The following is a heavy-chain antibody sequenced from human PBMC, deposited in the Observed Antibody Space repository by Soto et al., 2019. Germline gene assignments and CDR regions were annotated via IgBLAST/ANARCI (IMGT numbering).Heavy chain of an antibody. D-gene: IGHD6-6*01. J-gene: IGHJ5*02. V-gene: IGHV1-8*01. CDR1: GYTFTRYD. Sequence: EASVKVSCKASGYTFTRYDINWVRQATGQGLEWMGWMNPNSGNTGYAQKFQGRVTMTRNTSISTAYMELSSLRSEDTAVYYCAREFPIAARRYWFDPWGQGTLVTVSS. CDR2: MNPNSGNT. CDR3: AREFPIAARRYWFDP.